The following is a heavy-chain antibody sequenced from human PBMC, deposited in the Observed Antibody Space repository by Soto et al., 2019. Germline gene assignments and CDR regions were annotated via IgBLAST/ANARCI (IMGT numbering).Heavy chain of an antibody. J-gene: IGHJ5*02. CDR1: GFTFSSYA. CDR2: ISYDGSNK. V-gene: IGHV3-30-3*01. CDR3: ARAAPYYDILTGHNWFDP. Sequence: GGSLRLSCAASGFTFSSYAMHWVRQAPGKGLEGVAVISYDGSNKYYADSVKGRFTISRDNSKNTLYLKMNSLRAEDTAVYYCARAAPYYDILTGHNWFDPWGQGTLVTVSS. D-gene: IGHD3-9*01.